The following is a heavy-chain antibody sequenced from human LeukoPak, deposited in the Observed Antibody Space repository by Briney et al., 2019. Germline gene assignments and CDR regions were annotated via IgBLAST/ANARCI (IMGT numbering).Heavy chain of an antibody. D-gene: IGHD4-17*01. CDR2: IYYSGST. Sequence: SETLSLTCTVSGGSISSYYWSWIRQPPGKGLEWIGYIYYSGSTYYNPSLKSRVTISVDTSKNQFSLKLSSVTAADTAVYYCARDRISDYVIYGMDVWGKGTTVTVSS. J-gene: IGHJ6*04. CDR3: ARDRISDYVIYGMDV. V-gene: IGHV4-30-4*01. CDR1: GGSISSYY.